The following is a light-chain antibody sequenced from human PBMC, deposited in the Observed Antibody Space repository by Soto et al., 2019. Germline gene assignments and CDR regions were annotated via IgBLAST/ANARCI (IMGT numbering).Light chain of an antibody. CDR2: AAD. J-gene: IGKJ4*01. V-gene: IGKV3-20*01. CDR1: QSVASTY. CDR3: QQYGYSSLT. Sequence: ETVLTQSPGTLSLSPGERATLSCRASQSVASTYLAWYQQTPGQAPRLLIYAADTRATGIPERFSGSGSGTDFTLCISGLEAEDFAVYYCQQYGYSSLTFGGGTKVEIK.